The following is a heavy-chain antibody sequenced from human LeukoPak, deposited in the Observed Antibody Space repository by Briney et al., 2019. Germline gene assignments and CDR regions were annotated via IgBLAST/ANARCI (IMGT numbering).Heavy chain of an antibody. V-gene: IGHV3-9*01. J-gene: IGHJ4*02. CDR1: GFTFDDYA. D-gene: IGHD4-23*01. CDR3: ARRAGGYSHPYDY. CDR2: ISWNSGSI. Sequence: GGSLRLSCAASGFTFDDYAMHWVRQAPGKGLEWVSGISWNSGSIGYADSVKGRFTISRDNAKNSLYLQMNSLRAEDTAVYYCARRAGGYSHPYDYWGQGILVTVSS.